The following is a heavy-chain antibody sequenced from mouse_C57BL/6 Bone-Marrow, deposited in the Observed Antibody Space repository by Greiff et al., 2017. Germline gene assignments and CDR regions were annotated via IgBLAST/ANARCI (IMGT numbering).Heavy chain of an antibody. CDR2: IYPGSGST. D-gene: IGHD2-10*01. CDR3: ARPYYGNYWYVDV. V-gene: IGHV1-55*01. CDR1: GYTFTSYW. Sequence: QVQLQQPGAELVKPGASVKMSCKASGYTFTSYWITWVKQRPGQGLAWIGDIYPGSGSTNYNEKFKSKATLTVDTASSTAYMQLSSLTSENSAVYDCARPYYGNYWYVDVWGTGTTVTVSS. J-gene: IGHJ1*03.